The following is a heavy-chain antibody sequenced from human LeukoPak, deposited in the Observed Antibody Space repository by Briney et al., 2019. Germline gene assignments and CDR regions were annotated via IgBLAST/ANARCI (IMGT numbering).Heavy chain of an antibody. CDR3: ARDGGRYSGWFDP. CDR1: GFTFSSYG. D-gene: IGHD2-15*01. CDR2: IWYDGSNK. J-gene: IGHJ5*02. V-gene: IGHV3-33*08. Sequence: GRSLRLSCAASGFTFSSYGMHWVRQAPGKGLEWVAVIWYDGSNKYYADSVKGRFTISRDNSKNTLYLQMNSLRAEDTAVYYCARDGGRYSGWFDPWGQGTLVTVSS.